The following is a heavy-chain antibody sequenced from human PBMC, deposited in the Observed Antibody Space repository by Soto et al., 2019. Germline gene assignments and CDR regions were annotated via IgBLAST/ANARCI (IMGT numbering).Heavy chain of an antibody. J-gene: IGHJ5*01. D-gene: IGHD1-26*01. CDR3: ARDFAGRGPFDP. V-gene: IGHV4-59*01. CDR2: VYYTGTI. CDR1: NVSISSSY. Sequence: QVQLQESGPGLVKPSETLSLTCSVSNVSISSSYWNWLRQAPGKGLEWIGFVYYTGTIKYRPSLKSRVTISVDTSRNEFSLRMTSVPTPDTAFYFCARDFAGRGPFDPWGPATLVTVSS.